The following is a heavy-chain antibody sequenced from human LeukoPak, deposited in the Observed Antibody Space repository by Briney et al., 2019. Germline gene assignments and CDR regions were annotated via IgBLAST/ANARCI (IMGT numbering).Heavy chain of an antibody. D-gene: IGHD5-24*01. CDR1: GYTFTGYY. V-gene: IGHV1-2*02. Sequence: GASVKVSCKASGYTFTGYYMHWVRQAPGPGLEWMGWINPNSGGTNYAQKFQGRVTMTRDTSISTAYMELSRLRSDDTAVYYCARDFSGWLQFEPLYYYYGMDVWGQGTTVTVSS. CDR3: ARDFSGWLQFEPLYYYYGMDV. CDR2: INPNSGGT. J-gene: IGHJ6*02.